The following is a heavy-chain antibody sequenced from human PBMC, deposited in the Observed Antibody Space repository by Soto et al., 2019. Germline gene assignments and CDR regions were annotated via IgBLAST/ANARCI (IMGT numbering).Heavy chain of an antibody. CDR3: VRDIR. J-gene: IGHJ4*02. Sequence: EVQLVESGGGLVQPGGSLRLSCAASGFTFRSSWMYWVRQTPGKGPVWVSCINGDGSVIYYADSVKGRFTISRDNARDTLYLQMNSLTTGDSAVYYCVRDIRWGQGTLVSVSS. CDR1: GFTFRSSW. CDR2: INGDGSVI. V-gene: IGHV3-74*01.